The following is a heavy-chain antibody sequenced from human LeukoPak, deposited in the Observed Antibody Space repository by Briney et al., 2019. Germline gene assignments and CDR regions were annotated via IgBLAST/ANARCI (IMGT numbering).Heavy chain of an antibody. V-gene: IGHV1-2*02. CDR2: INPNSGGT. Sequence: ASVKVSCKASGYTFTGYYMHWVRQAPGQGLEWMGWINPNSGGTNYAQKFQGRVTMTRDTSISTAYMELSRLRSDDTAVYYCARRSTSPNPYYYMDVWGKGTTVTVSS. D-gene: IGHD2-2*01. J-gene: IGHJ6*03. CDR1: GYTFTGYY. CDR3: ARRSTSPNPYYYMDV.